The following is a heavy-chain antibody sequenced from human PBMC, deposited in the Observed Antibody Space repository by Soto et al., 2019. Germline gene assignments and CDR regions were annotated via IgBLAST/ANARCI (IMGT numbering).Heavy chain of an antibody. CDR3: ASSSGNNYGVGTNYYFDY. J-gene: IGHJ4*02. CDR1: GGTFNSYT. D-gene: IGHD1-26*01. Sequence: QVQLVQSGAEVKKPGSSVKVSCKASGGTFNSYTINWVRQAPGQGLEWMGGITPIFGRTNYAQKFQGRVTITADESTNTAYMELSSLKSEDTAMYYCASSSGNNYGVGTNYYFDYWGQGTLVTVSS. CDR2: ITPIFGRT. V-gene: IGHV1-69*01.